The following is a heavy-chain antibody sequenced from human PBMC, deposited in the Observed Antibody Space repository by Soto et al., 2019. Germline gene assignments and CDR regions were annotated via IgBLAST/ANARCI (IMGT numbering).Heavy chain of an antibody. V-gene: IGHV1-69*13. J-gene: IGHJ4*02. D-gene: IGHD6-13*01. CDR3: ARDVIAAAGTAG. Sequence: ASVKVSCKASGGTFSSYAISWVRQAPGQGLEWMGGVIPIFGTANYAQKFQGRVTITADESTSTAYMELSSLRSEDTAVYYCARDVIAAAGTAGWGQGTLVTVSS. CDR1: GGTFSSYA. CDR2: VIPIFGTA.